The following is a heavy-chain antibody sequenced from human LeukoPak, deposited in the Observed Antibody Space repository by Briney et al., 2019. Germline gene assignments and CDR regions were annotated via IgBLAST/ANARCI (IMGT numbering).Heavy chain of an antibody. CDR1: GFTFSSYS. V-gene: IGHV3-21*01. CDR3: ARGFDIVVVPAADQSPDY. J-gene: IGHJ4*02. D-gene: IGHD2-2*01. CDR2: ISSSSSYI. Sequence: GGSLRLSCAASGFTFSSYSMNWVRQAPGKGLEWVSSISSSSSYIYYADSVKGRFTISRDNAKNSLYLQMNSLRAEDTAVYYCARGFDIVVVPAADQSPDYWGQGTLVTVSS.